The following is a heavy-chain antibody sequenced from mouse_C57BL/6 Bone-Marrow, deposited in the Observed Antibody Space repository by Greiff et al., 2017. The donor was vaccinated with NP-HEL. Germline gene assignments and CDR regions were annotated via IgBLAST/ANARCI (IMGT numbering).Heavy chain of an antibody. CDR1: GYTFTSYW. CDR2: IDPNSGGT. J-gene: IGHJ2*01. D-gene: IGHD1-1*01. Sequence: QQSCKASGYTFTSYWMHWVKQRPGRGLEWIGRIDPNSGGTKYNEKFKSKATLTVDKPSSTAYMQLSSLTSEDSAVYYCARWGVTTVVARDYWGQGTTLTVSS. CDR3: ARWGVTTVVARDY. V-gene: IGHV1-72*01.